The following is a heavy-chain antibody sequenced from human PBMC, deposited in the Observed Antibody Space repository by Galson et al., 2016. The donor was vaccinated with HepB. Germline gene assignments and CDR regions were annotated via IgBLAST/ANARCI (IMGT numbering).Heavy chain of an antibody. V-gene: IGHV3-9*01. CDR3: AKAPQWRSARFDP. Sequence: SLRLSCAASGFTFDAYAMHWVRQAPGKGLEWVSGISWNSGNTGYADSVKGRFTISRDNAKYSLYLPMNSLRVEDTAFSYCAKAPQWRSARFDPWGQGTLVTVSS. CDR1: GFTFDAYA. J-gene: IGHJ5*02. D-gene: IGHD2-8*01. CDR2: ISWNSGNT.